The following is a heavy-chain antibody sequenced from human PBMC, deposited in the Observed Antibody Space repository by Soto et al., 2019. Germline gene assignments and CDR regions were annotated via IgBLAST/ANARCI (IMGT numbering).Heavy chain of an antibody. CDR1: VGSISSGDYY. D-gene: IGHD3-10*01. CDR2: IYYSGST. CDR3: ARVTNYYGSGSYFFDY. V-gene: IGHV4-30-4*01. Sequence: QVQLQESGPGLVKPSQTLSLTCTVSVGSISSGDYYWSWIRQPPGKGLEWIGYIYYSGSTYYNPSLKSRVTISVDTSKNQFSLKLSSVTAADTAVYYCARVTNYYGSGSYFFDYWGQGTLVTVSS. J-gene: IGHJ4*02.